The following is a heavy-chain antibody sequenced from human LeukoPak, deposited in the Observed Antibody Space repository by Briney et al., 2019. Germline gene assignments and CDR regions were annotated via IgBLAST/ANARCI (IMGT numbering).Heavy chain of an antibody. CDR3: ARPGGLYYYGMDV. CDR2: IIPIFGTA. V-gene: IGHV1-69*13. Sequence: SVKVSCKASGGTFSSYAISWVRQAPGQGLEWMGGIIPIFGTANYAQKLQGRVTITADESTSTAYMELSSLRSEDTAVYYCARPGGLYYYGMDVWGQGTTVTVSS. CDR1: GGTFSSYA. J-gene: IGHJ6*02. D-gene: IGHD3-10*01.